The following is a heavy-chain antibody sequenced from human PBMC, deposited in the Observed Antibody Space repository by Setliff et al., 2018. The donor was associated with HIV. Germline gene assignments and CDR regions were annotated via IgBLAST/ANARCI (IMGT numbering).Heavy chain of an antibody. V-gene: IGHV4-34*01. CDR1: GGSFSGYY. Sequence: SETLSLTCAVYGGSFSGYYWTWIRQSPGRGLEWIGDINHSGRVNDNPSLKSRVTISADTSKNQFSLKLKSVTAADTAVYYCVRGQRGVVILTTYDAMDVWAQGTLVTVSS. CDR2: INHSGRV. CDR3: VRGQRGVVILTTYDAMDV. D-gene: IGHD3-9*01. J-gene: IGHJ3*01.